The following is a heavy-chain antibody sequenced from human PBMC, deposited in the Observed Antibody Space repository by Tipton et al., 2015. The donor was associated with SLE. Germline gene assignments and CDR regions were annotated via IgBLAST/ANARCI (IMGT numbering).Heavy chain of an antibody. J-gene: IGHJ6*02. CDR2: IHTSETT. CDR3: ARILPDYFFYGMDV. D-gene: IGHD3-3*01. Sequence: TLSLTCTVSGGSINSYYWTWIRQPAGKGLEWIGRIHTSETTAHNPSLQSRVTMSVDTSKKQFSLNLTSVTAADTAVYYCARILPDYFFYGMDVWGQGTTVTVSS. CDR1: GGSINSYY. V-gene: IGHV4-4*07.